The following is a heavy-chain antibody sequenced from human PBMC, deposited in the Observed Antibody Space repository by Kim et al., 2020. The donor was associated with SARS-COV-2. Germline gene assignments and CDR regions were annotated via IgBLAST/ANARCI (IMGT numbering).Heavy chain of an antibody. D-gene: IGHD2-2*01. J-gene: IGHJ4*02. Sequence: GGSLRLSCAASGFTFGDYAMHWVRQAPGKGLEWVSGISWNSGSIGYADSVKGRFTISRDNAKNSLYLQMNSLRAEDTALYYCATRRLMDVVVPAATGPQGGLGYFDYWGQGTLVTVSS. CDR1: GFTFGDYA. CDR2: ISWNSGSI. CDR3: ATRRLMDVVVPAATGPQGGLGYFDY. V-gene: IGHV3-9*01.